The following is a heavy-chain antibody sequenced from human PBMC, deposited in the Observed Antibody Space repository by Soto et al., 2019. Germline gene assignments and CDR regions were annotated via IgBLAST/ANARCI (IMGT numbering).Heavy chain of an antibody. CDR3: ASGQYYYDSSGYYRGYYYGMDV. CDR2: IIPIFGTA. J-gene: IGHJ6*02. V-gene: IGHV1-69*13. Sequence: ASVKVSCKASGGTFSSYAISWVRQAPGQGLEWMGGIIPIFGTANYAQKFQGRGTITADESTSKAYMVLSSLRSEDTAVYYCASGQYYYDSSGYYRGYYYGMDVWGQGTTVTVSS. D-gene: IGHD3-22*01. CDR1: GGTFSSYA.